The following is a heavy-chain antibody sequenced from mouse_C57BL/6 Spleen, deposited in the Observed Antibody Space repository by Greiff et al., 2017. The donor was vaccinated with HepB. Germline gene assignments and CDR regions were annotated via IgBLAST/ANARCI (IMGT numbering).Heavy chain of an antibody. CDR1: GYTFTDYN. J-gene: IGHJ2*01. CDR3: ARGGYYDVDY. CDR2: INPNNGGT. D-gene: IGHD2-4*01. Sequence: SGPELVKPGASVKMSCKASGYTFTDYNMHWVKQSHGKSLEWIGYINPNNGGTSYNQKFKGKATLTVNKSSSTAYMELRSLTSEDSAVYYCARGGYYDVDYWGQGTTLTVSS. V-gene: IGHV1-22*01.